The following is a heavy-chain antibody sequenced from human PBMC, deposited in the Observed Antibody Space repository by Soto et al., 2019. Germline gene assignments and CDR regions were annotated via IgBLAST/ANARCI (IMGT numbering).Heavy chain of an antibody. CDR1: GGSVSSGSYY. CDR2: IYYSGST. J-gene: IGHJ6*02. CDR3: ARDKRFLEIYYYGMDV. Sequence: SETLSLTCTVSGGSVSSGSYYWSWIRQPPGKGLEWIGYIYYSGSTNYNPSLKSRVTISVDTSKNQFSLKLSSVTAADTAVYYCARDKRFLEIYYYGMDVWGQGTTVTVSS. D-gene: IGHD3-3*01. V-gene: IGHV4-61*01.